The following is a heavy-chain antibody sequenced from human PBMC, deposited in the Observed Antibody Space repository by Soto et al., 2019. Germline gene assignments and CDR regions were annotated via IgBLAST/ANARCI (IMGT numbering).Heavy chain of an antibody. CDR2: SYYSGNT. J-gene: IGHJ4*02. CDR3: ARDAIRGSAAMKTY. V-gene: IGHV4-31*03. CDR1: GDAISRGGYY. Sequence: SETLSLTCTVSGDAISRGGYYWGWNRQHPGKGLQWLGYSYYSGNTYYSPSLRGRITISVDMSENQFSLILSSVSAADTAVYYCARDAIRGSAAMKTYWGLGTLVTVSS.